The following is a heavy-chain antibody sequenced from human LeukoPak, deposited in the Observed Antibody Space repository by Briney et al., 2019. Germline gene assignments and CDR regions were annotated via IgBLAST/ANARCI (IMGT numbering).Heavy chain of an antibody. CDR1: GFTFSTYW. J-gene: IGHJ3*02. CDR2: IKYDGSEK. CDR3: AREPTNFDPSTGYLNDAFDI. D-gene: IGHD3-9*01. Sequence: GGSLRLSCAASGFTFSTYWMSWVRQAPGKGLEWVANIKYDGSEKYYVDAVKGRFTISRDNAENSLYLQMYSLRAEDTAVYYCAREPTNFDPSTGYLNDAFDIWGQGTMVTVSS. V-gene: IGHV3-7*04.